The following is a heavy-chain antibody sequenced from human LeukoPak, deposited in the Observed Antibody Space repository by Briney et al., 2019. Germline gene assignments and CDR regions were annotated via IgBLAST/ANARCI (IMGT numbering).Heavy chain of an antibody. CDR3: ARDLGEDSSSWYYYYYYMDV. Sequence: ASVKVSCKASGYTFTSYGISWVRQAPGQGLEWMGWISAYNGNTNYAQKLQGRVTMTTDTSTSTAYMELRSLRSDDTAVYYCARDLGEDSSSWYYYYYYMDVWGKGTTVTVSS. J-gene: IGHJ6*03. CDR1: GYTFTSYG. D-gene: IGHD6-13*01. CDR2: ISAYNGNT. V-gene: IGHV1-18*01.